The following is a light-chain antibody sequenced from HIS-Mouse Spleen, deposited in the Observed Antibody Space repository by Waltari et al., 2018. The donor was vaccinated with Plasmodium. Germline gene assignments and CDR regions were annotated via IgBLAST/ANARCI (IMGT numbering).Light chain of an antibody. CDR1: SSDVGGYNY. Sequence: QSALTQPRSVSGSPGQSVTTSCTGTSSDVGGYNYVPWYQQHPGKAPKLMIYDASKRPSGVPVRFSGSKSGNTASLTISGLQAEDEADYYCCSYAGSYTLVFGGGTKLTVL. CDR3: CSYAGSYTLV. CDR2: DAS. J-gene: IGLJ2*01. V-gene: IGLV2-11*01.